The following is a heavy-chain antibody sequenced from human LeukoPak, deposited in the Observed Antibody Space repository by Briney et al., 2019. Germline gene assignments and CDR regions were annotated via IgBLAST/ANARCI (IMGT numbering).Heavy chain of an antibody. CDR1: GFTFSHYS. V-gene: IGHV3-48*04. J-gene: IGHJ6*03. CDR3: AKVMPPGRIRFYSYYMDV. CDR2: ISSGSSTI. Sequence: GGSLRLSCEASGFTFSHYSMNWVRQAPGKGLEWVSYISSGSSTIYYADSVKGRFTISRDNAKNTLSLQMNGLRVEDTAVYYCAKVMPPGRIRFYSYYMDVWGKGTTVTVS. D-gene: IGHD2-15*01.